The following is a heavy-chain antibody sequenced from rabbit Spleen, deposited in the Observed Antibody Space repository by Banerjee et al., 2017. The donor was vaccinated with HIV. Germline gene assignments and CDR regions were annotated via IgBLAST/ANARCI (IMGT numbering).Heavy chain of an antibody. J-gene: IGHJ6*01. V-gene: IGHV1S40*01. D-gene: IGHD8-1*01. CDR3: ARDTGTSFSTYGMDL. CDR2: IGAGSSGST. Sequence: QSLEESGGGLVKPGASLTLTRKASGFSFNSGYDMCWVRQAPGKGLEWIACIGAGSSGSTYSATWAKGRFTISKTSSTTVTLQMTSLTAADTATYFCARDTGTSFSTYGMDLWGPGTLVTVS. CDR1: GFSFNSGYD.